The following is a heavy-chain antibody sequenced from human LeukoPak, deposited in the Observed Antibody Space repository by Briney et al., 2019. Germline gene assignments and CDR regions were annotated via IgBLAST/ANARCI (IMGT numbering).Heavy chain of an antibody. V-gene: IGHV3-20*04. D-gene: IGHD6-13*01. Sequence: GGSLRLSCAASGFTFDDYGMSWVRQAPGKGLEWVSGINWNGGSTGYADSVKGRFTISRDNAKNSLYLQMNSLRAEDTAVYYCALIAAAVAPEYYFDYWGQGTLVTVSS. J-gene: IGHJ4*02. CDR1: GFTFDDYG. CDR3: ALIAAAVAPEYYFDY. CDR2: INWNGGST.